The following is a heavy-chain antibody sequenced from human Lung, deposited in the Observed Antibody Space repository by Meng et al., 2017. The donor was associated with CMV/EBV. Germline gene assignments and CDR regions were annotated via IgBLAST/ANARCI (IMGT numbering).Heavy chain of an antibody. D-gene: IGHD1-14*01. Sequence: TLKCSGPTLVKPPQTLTLTCTFSGFSLSTSEVGVGWIRQPPGKALEWLAVIYWDDDKRYSPSLKSRLTITKDTSKNQVVLTLTNMDPVDTATYYCALFTGSWFDPWGQGTLVTGSS. CDR1: GFSLSTSEVG. V-gene: IGHV2-5*02. J-gene: IGHJ5*02. CDR3: ALFTGSWFDP. CDR2: IYWDDDK.